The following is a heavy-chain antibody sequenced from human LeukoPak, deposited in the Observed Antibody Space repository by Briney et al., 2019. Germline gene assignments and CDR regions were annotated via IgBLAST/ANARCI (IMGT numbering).Heavy chain of an antibody. CDR2: IYYSGST. V-gene: IGHV4-59*01. Sequence: SETLSLTCTVSGGSISSYYWSWIRQPPGKGLEWIGYIYYSGSTNYNPSLKSRVTISVDTSKNQFSLKLSSVTAADTAVYYCAMRSLWFDPWGQGTLVTVSS. CDR3: AMRSLWFDP. CDR1: GGSISSYY. J-gene: IGHJ5*02.